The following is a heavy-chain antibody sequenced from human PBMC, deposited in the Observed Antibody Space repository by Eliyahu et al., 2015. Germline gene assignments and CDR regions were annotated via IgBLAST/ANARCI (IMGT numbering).Heavy chain of an antibody. Sequence: QVTLRESGPALVKPTQTLTLTCTFSGFSLSTSGMCVSWIRQPPGKALEWLALIDWDDDKYYSTSLKTRLTISKDTSKNQVVLTMTNMDPVDTATYYCARIIPEFTTDDYYYYYMDVWGKGTTVTVSS. D-gene: IGHD4-11*01. J-gene: IGHJ6*03. CDR2: IDWDDDK. V-gene: IGHV2-70*01. CDR3: ARIIPEFTTDDYYYYYMDV. CDR1: GFSLSTSGMC.